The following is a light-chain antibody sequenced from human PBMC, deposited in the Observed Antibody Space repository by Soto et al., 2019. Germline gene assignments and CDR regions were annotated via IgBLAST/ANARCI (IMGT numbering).Light chain of an antibody. CDR3: QQYGTSPPLYS. V-gene: IGKV3-20*01. Sequence: EIVLTQSPGTLSLSPGDRATLSCGASQTIDSRYLAWYQQKPGQAPRLLISAASNRATGVPDRFSGSGSGTDFTLTISRLEPEDFAVYYCQQYGTSPPLYSFAQGTRLEI. CDR2: AAS. J-gene: IGKJ2*03. CDR1: QTIDSRY.